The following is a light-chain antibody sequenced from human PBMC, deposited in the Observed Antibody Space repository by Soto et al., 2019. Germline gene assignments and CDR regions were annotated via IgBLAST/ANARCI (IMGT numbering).Light chain of an antibody. CDR3: QSYDSGLRALYV. CDR2: GNR. J-gene: IGLJ1*01. Sequence: QSVLTQPPSVSGAPGQRVTISCTGNNSNLGAGYDVHWYQQLPGAAPKLVIFGNRNRPSGIPDRFSGSKSGTSASLAITGLQAGDEADYYCQSYDSGLRALYVFGTGTKLTVL. V-gene: IGLV1-40*01. CDR1: NSNLGAGYD.